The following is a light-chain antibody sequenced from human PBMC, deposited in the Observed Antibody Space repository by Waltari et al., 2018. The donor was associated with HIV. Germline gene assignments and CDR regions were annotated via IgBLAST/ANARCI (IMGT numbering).Light chain of an antibody. CDR1: QSLRHSDGKTY. V-gene: IGKV2D-29*01. J-gene: IGKJ4*01. CDR3: MQSIQLPLT. Sequence: IVLTQSPLSLPVTPGQPASISCKSSQSLRHSDGKTYLYWYLQRPGQPPQLLINEVSNRFSRVPDRFSGGGSGTEFSLNISRVEAEDVGTYYCMQSIQLPLTVGGGTKVEIK. CDR2: EVS.